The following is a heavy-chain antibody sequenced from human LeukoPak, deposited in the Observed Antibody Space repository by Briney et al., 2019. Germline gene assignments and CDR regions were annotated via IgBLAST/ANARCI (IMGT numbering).Heavy chain of an antibody. CDR3: SRVTTMVRGVIKRGGCNFDY. CDR1: SGSISSYY. J-gene: IGHJ4*02. CDR2: IYTSGCT. D-gene: IGHD3-10*01. Sequence: SETLSLTCSVSSGSISSYYWSWIRQPAGKGLEWIGRIYTSGCTSYKHSLTSRVTMSVNSSENSFSLKHLPVNGLRTDEYACSRVTTMVRGVIKRGGCNFDYWGQGTLVTVSS. V-gene: IGHV4-4*07.